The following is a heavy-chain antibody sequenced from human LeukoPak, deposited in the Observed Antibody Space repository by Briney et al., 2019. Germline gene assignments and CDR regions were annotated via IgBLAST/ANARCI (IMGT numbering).Heavy chain of an antibody. J-gene: IGHJ4*02. Sequence: GGSLRLSCAASGFTFSSYGMHWVRQAPGKGLEWVAFIRYDGSNKYYADSVKGRFTISRDNSKNTLYLQMNSLRDEDTAVYYCAKDPSGSYRGYFDYWGQGTLVTVSS. CDR3: AKDPSGSYRGYFDY. CDR2: IRYDGSNK. V-gene: IGHV3-30*02. D-gene: IGHD1-26*01. CDR1: GFTFSSYG.